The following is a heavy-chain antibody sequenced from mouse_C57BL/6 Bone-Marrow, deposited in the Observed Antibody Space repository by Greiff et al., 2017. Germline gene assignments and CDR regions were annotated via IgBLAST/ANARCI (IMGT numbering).Heavy chain of an antibody. CDR2: ILPGSGST. CDR1: GYTFTGYW. J-gene: IGHJ2*01. CDR3: AKRPTGLLPRSYYFDY. D-gene: IGHD1-1*01. V-gene: IGHV1-9*01. Sequence: QVHVKQSGAELMKPGASVKLSCKATGYTFTGYWIEWVKQRPGHGLEWIGEILPGSGSTNYNEKFKGKATFTADTSSNTAYMQLSSLTTEDSAIYYCAKRPTGLLPRSYYFDYWGQGTTLTVSS.